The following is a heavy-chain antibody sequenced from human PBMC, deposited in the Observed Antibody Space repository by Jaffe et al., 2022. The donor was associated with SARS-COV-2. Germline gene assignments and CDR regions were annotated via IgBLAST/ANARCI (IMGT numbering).Heavy chain of an antibody. D-gene: IGHD7-27*01. Sequence: EVHLVQSGAEVKKPGESLKISCKGSGYSFTSYWIGWVRQMPGKGLEWMGIVYPGDSDATYSPSFQGQVTISADRSISTAYLQWSSLKASDTAMYYCARLENHVTWGAMDVWGQGTTVIVSS. CDR1: GYSFTSYW. V-gene: IGHV5-51*01. CDR3: ARLENHVTWGAMDV. CDR2: VYPGDSDA. J-gene: IGHJ6*02.